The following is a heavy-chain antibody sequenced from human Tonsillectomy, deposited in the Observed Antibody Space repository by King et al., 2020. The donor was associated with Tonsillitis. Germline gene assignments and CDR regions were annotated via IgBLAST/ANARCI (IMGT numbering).Heavy chain of an antibody. Sequence: VQLVESGGGVVQPGRSLRLSCAASGFTFSSYGMHWVRQAPGKGLKWVAVISYDGSNKYYADSVKGRFTISRDNSKNTLYLKMNSLRTDDTAVYYCAKCPNKFYVSNGYWFGNWYFDLWGRGTLVTVSS. CDR1: GFTFSSYG. V-gene: IGHV3-30*18. J-gene: IGHJ2*01. CDR3: AKCPNKFYVSNGYWFGNWYFDL. CDR2: ISYDGSNK. D-gene: IGHD3-22*01.